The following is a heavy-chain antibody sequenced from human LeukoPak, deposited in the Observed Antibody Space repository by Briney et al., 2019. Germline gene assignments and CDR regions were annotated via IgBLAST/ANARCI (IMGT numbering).Heavy chain of an antibody. CDR3: ASGACYGMDV. CDR1: GYTFTSSA. D-gene: IGHD3-10*01. V-gene: IGHV1-3*03. Sequence: ASVKVSCKASGYTFTSSAIHWVRQAPGHRLEWLGWIHAGNGDTKSSPELQGIFTSRSDTSARIAHMELSRLRSEDMAVYYCASGACYGMDVWGQGTTVTVSS. CDR2: IHAGNGDT. J-gene: IGHJ6*02.